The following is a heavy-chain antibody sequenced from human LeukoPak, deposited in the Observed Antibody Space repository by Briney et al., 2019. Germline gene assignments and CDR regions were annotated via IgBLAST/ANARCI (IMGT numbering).Heavy chain of an antibody. J-gene: IGHJ4*02. D-gene: IGHD6-13*01. V-gene: IGHV4-4*02. CDR2: IYHSGST. CDR3: ATYLFTSSSQKPFDY. Sequence: PSGTLSLTCAVSGGSISSSNWWSWVRQPPGKGLERIGEIYHSGSTNYNPSLKSRVTISVDKSKNQFSLKLSSVTAADTAVYYCATYLFTSSSQKPFDYWGQGTLVTVSS. CDR1: GGSISSSNW.